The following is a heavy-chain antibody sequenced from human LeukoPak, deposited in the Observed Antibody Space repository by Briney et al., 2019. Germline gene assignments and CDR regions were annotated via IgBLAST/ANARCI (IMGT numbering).Heavy chain of an antibody. CDR2: IGGSGEST. J-gene: IGHJ6*02. D-gene: IGHD2-15*01. Sequence: GASLRLSCAASGFIFSTYGMIWVRHAPGKGLEWVAGIGGSGESTFYPDSVQGRFTISRDNSKNTLYLQVNSLRAEDTAVYYCAKTSLGHHPSYSTMDVWGQGTTVTVSS. CDR1: GFIFSTYG. V-gene: IGHV3-23*01. CDR3: AKTSLGHHPSYSTMDV.